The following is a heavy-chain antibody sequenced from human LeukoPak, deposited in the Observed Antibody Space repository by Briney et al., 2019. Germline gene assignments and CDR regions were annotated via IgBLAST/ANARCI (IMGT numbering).Heavy chain of an antibody. CDR1: GYTFTDYY. J-gene: IGHJ4*02. D-gene: IGHD5-18*01. CDR2: INPNSGGT. Sequence: ASVKVSCKASGYTFTDYYMHWVRQAPGQGLEWMGWINPNSGGTNYAQKFQGRVTMTRDTSISTAYMELSRLNSDDTAIYYCAGRPDTAIVPIFDYWGQGTLVTVSS. CDR3: AGRPDTAIVPIFDY. V-gene: IGHV1-2*02.